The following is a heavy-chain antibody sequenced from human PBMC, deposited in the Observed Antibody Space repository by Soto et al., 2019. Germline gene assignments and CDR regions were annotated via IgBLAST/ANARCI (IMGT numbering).Heavy chain of an antibody. V-gene: IGHV1-18*01. D-gene: IGHD3-22*01. Sequence: GASVKVSCKASGYTFTSYGISWVRQAPGQGLEWMGWISAFNGNTYYAQKLQGRVTMTTDTSTSTAYMELRSPRSDDTAVYYCARIDDSSGIGRPFSFWGQGTLVNVSS. CDR3: ARIDDSSGIGRPFSF. CDR2: ISAFNGNT. CDR1: GYTFTSYG. J-gene: IGHJ4*02.